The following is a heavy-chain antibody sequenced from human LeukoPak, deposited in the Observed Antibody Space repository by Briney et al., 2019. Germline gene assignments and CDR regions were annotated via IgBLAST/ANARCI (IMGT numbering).Heavy chain of an antibody. Sequence: GGSLRLSCAASGLTFSSYAMSWVRQGPGRGLEWVSAISGNGASTYYADSVKGRLTISRDNSKNTLYLQMNSLRAEDTTVYYCAKLSFYFDFWGQGTLVTVSS. V-gene: IGHV3-23*01. CDR2: ISGNGAST. CDR3: AKLSFYFDF. CDR1: GLTFSSYA. J-gene: IGHJ4*02.